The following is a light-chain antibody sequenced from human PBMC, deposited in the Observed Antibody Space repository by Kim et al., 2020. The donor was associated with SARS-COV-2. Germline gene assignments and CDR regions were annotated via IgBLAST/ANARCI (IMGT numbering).Light chain of an antibody. CDR1: QGLTNTF. V-gene: IGKV3-20*01. CDR2: AAS. J-gene: IGKJ2*01. Sequence: WSPGKRPPLTGGACQGLTNTFLAWYQKVPGQAPRLLIYAASSRATGTPDRFSGSGSGTDFTLTISRLEPEDFALYYCQQYGTSPYTFGQGTKLEI. CDR3: QQYGTSPYT.